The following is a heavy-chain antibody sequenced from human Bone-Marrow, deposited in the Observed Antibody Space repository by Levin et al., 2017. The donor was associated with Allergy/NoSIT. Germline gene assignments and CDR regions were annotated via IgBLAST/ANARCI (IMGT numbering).Heavy chain of an antibody. Sequence: SETLSLTCTVAGGSVSDSYWSWIRQPPGKGLEWIGYVYSNGRTDYNPSVKSRVTISVDMSHNQFSLHLRSVTAAHTAISYCARATLLPATIRCFDPWGPGIPVPVSS. CDR2: VYSNGRT. J-gene: IGHJ5*02. CDR3: ARATLLPATIRCFDP. V-gene: IGHV4-59*02. CDR1: GGSVSDSY. D-gene: IGHD2-2*02.